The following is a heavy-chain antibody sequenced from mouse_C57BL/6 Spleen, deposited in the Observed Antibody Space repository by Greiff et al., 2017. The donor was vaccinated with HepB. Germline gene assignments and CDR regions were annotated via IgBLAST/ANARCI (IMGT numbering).Heavy chain of an antibody. V-gene: IGHV2-6*01. Sequence: VKLVESGPGLVAPSQCLSITCTVSGFSFTSYGVDWVRQSPGKGLEWLGVIWGVGSTNYNSALKSRLSISKDNSKSQVFLKMNSLQTDDTAMYYCASYPGDDEYGFAYWGQGTLVTVSA. D-gene: IGHD5-1*01. CDR3: ASYPGDDEYGFAY. CDR2: IWGVGST. CDR1: GFSFTSYG. J-gene: IGHJ3*01.